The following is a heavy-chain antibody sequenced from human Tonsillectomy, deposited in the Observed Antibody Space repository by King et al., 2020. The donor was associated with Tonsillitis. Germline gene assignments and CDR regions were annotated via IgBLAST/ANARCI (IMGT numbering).Heavy chain of an antibody. D-gene: IGHD3-22*01. CDR3: ARDTMMVANPNYYYYYMDV. V-gene: IGHV1-69*06. CDR1: GDTFTNYA. CDR2: IIPIFDTA. Sequence: VQLVESGAEVKKPGSSVKVSCRASGDTFTNYAINWVRQAPGQGLEWMGGIIPIFDTANYAQKFQGRVTITADKSTSTAYMELSSLRSEDTAVYYCARDTMMVANPNYYYYYMDVWGNGTTVTVSS. J-gene: IGHJ6*03.